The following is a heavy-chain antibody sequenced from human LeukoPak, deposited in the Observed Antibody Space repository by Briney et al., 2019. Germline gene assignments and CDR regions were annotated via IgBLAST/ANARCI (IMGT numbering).Heavy chain of an antibody. J-gene: IGHJ4*02. CDR1: GFTFSSYA. D-gene: IGHD3-10*01. CDR2: ISGSGGST. CDR3: AKGKYYGSGSYPSFDY. V-gene: IGHV3-23*01. Sequence: GGSLRLSCAASGFTFSSYAMSWVRQAPGKGLEWVSAISGSGGSTYYADSVKGRFTISRDNSKNTLYLQMNSLRAEDTAVYYRAKGKYYGSGSYPSFDYWGQGTLVTVSS.